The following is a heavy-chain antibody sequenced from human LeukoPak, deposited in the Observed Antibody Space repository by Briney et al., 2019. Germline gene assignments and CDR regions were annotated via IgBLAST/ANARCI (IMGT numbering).Heavy chain of an antibody. Sequence: GGSLRLPCAASGFTFSTYWMHWVRQAPGKGLVWLSRISSDGSSTNYADSVKGRFTISRDNAKNTLYLQMNSLRAEDTAVYYCARDYGEGGYYFDYWGQGTLVTVSP. CDR3: ARDYGEGGYYFDY. CDR1: GFTFSTYW. V-gene: IGHV3-74*01. D-gene: IGHD4-17*01. CDR2: ISSDGSST. J-gene: IGHJ4*02.